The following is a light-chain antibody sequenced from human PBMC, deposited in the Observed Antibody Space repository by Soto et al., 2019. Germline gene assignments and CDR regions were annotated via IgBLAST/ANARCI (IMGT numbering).Light chain of an antibody. CDR1: QNVYTN. J-gene: IGKJ2*01. V-gene: IGKV3-15*01. Sequence: EIVMTQSPATLSVSPGERATLSCRASQNVYTNLAWYQQKPGQAPRLLIYGASTRATGIAARFSGTGSGTQFTLTISSLQSGDFAVYYCQHYNEWPPYTFGQGTKLEIK. CDR2: GAS. CDR3: QHYNEWPPYT.